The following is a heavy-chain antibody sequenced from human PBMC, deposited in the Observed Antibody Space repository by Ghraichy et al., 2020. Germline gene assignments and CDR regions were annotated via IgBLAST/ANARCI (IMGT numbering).Heavy chain of an antibody. Sequence: GESLNISCAASGFTVSSNYMSWVRQAPGKGLEWVSVIYSGGSTYYADSVKGRFTISRDNSKNTLYLQMHSLRAEDTAVYYCERDGIVGATWDYWGQGTLVTVSS. V-gene: IGHV3-53*01. CDR3: ERDGIVGATWDY. CDR1: GFTVSSNY. D-gene: IGHD1-26*01. CDR2: IYSGGST. J-gene: IGHJ4*02.